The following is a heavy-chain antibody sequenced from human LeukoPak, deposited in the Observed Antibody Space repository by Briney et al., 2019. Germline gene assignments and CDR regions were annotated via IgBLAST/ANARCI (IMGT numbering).Heavy chain of an antibody. CDR1: GFTVSSNY. CDR2: IYSSGSK. J-gene: IGHJ5*02. CDR3: PRGVNSGYYDCTGYLASWFDP. V-gene: IGHV3-53*01. D-gene: IGHD3-22*01. Sequence: PGGSLRLSCAASGFTVSSNYMSWVRQAPGKGLEWVSAIYSSGSKNYDESVKGRFTIFRNNSKNKLYLQLNSMIAADTAVLYCPRGVNSGYYDCTGYLASWFDPGGEGTLLTVHS.